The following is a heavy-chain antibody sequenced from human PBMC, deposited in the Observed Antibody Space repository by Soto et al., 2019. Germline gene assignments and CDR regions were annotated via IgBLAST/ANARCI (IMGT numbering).Heavy chain of an antibody. D-gene: IGHD4-4*01. V-gene: IGHV3-7*03. CDR2: IRPDGSET. J-gene: IGHJ4*02. CDR3: AGWGGHDYKY. CDR1: GFTFTDFY. Sequence: EVQLVQSGGGLVQPGGSLRLSCVGSGFTFTDFYMNWVRQAPGKGLEWVAKIRPDGSETNYVESVKGRFTTSRDNAKNSLFLQMNSLRADDTAVYYCAGWGGHDYKYWGQGILVTVSS.